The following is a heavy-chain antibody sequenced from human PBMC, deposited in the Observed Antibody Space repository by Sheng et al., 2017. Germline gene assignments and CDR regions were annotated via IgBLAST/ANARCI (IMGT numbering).Heavy chain of an antibody. Sequence: QVQLQESGPGLVKPSQTLSLTCTVSGGSISSGSYYWSWIRQPAGKGLEWIGRIYTSGSTNYNPSLKSRVTISVDTSKNQFSLKLSSVTAADTAVYYCARVAPNNNKDYWGQGTLVTVSS. D-gene: IGHD1-20*01. CDR1: GGSISSGSYY. V-gene: IGHV4-61*02. CDR2: IYTSGST. J-gene: IGHJ4*02. CDR3: ARVAPNNNKDY.